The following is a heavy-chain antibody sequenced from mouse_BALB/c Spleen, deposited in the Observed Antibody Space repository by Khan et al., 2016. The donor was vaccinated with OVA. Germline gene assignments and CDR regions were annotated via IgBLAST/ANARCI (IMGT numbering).Heavy chain of an antibody. CDR3: TRFYCNGYYFDQ. V-gene: IGHV5-17*02. CDR2: ISGDSHTI. Sequence: EVELVESGGDLVQPGGSRKLSCVASGFTFSSFGMHWIRQAPEKGLEWFAYISGDSHTIYYAATVKGRFTISRDNPKNTLFLQMTSLRSEDMAMYYCTRFYCNGYYFDQWGQGTTLTVSS. J-gene: IGHJ2*01. CDR1: GFTFSSFG. D-gene: IGHD1-1*01.